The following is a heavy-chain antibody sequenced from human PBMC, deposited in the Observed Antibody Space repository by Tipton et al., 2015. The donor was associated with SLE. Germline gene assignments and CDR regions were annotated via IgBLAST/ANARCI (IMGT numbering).Heavy chain of an antibody. CDR3: ARVMGGGYAGYYYYVMNV. Sequence: TLSLTCTVYGGSINSHYLSWIRQSPGTGLEWLGYIHYTEGTNFNPSIKSPVTVSLDTSKNQFSMTLSSVSAADTAVYYCARVMGGGYAGYYYYVMNVWGQGTTVIVSS. J-gene: IGHJ6*02. CDR1: GGSINSHY. D-gene: IGHD5-12*01. CDR2: IHYTEGT. V-gene: IGHV4-59*11.